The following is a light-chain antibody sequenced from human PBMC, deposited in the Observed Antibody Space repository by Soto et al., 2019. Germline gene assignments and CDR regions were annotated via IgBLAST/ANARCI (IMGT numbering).Light chain of an antibody. Sequence: EIVMTQSPATLSVSPGEGATLSCKASQNVYNNLAWYQQRPGQPPRLLINDASTRATGISARFSGSGYGTEFTLTISSLQSEDFAVYFCQQCRNWPLTFGGRTKVEIK. CDR1: QNVYNN. CDR3: QQCRNWPLT. J-gene: IGKJ4*01. V-gene: IGKV3-15*01. CDR2: DAS.